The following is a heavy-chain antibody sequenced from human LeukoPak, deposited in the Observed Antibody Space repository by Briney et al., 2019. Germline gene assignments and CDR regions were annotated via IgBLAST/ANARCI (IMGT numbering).Heavy chain of an antibody. D-gene: IGHD2-2*02. CDR1: GGSFSGYY. CDR3: ARSNIVVVPAAIRYYYYGMDV. Sequence: PSETLSLTCAVYGGSFSGYYWSWIRQPPGKGLEWIGEINHSGSTNYNPSLKSRVTISVDTSKNQFSLKLSSVTAADTAVYYCARSNIVVVPAAIRYYYYGMDVWGQGTTVTVSS. V-gene: IGHV4-34*01. J-gene: IGHJ6*02. CDR2: INHSGST.